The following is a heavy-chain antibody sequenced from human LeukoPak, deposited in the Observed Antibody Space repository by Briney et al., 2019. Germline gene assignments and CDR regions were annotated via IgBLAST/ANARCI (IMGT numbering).Heavy chain of an antibody. V-gene: IGHV4-31*03. CDR2: IYYSGST. CDR1: GGSISSGGYY. Sequence: PSETLSLTCIVSGGSISSGGYYWSWIRQHPGKGLEWIGYIYYSGSTYYNPSLKSRVTISVDTSKNQFSLKLSSVTAADTAVYYCARGGAYCGGDCYLDYWGQGTLVTVSS. J-gene: IGHJ4*02. D-gene: IGHD2-21*02. CDR3: ARGGAYCGGDCYLDY.